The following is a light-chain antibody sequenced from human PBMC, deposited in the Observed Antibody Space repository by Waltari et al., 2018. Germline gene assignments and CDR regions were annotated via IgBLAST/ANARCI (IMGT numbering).Light chain of an antibody. J-gene: IGKJ1*01. CDR1: QSVSNSY. CDR2: GAS. CDR3: QQYNSSPPR. Sequence: EIVLTPSPGTLSLSPGERGTLSCRASQSVSNSYLAWYQQKPGQAPRLLIYGASSRATGIPDRFSGSGSGTDFTLTISRLEPEDFAVYYCQQYNSSPPRFGQGTKVEIK. V-gene: IGKV3-20*01.